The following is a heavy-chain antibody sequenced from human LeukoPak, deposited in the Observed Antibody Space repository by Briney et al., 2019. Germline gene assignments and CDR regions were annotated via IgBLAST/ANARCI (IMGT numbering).Heavy chain of an antibody. J-gene: IGHJ4*02. CDR3: ARSTEWYADY. V-gene: IGHV3-48*01. CDR2: MTSDSRTI. CDR1: GFSFSVYS. Sequence: GGSLRLSCAASGFSFSVYSMNWVRHAPGKGLEWISYMTSDSRTIYYADSVRGRFTISRDNAKQSLYLDLNSLRVDDTAVYYCARSTEWYADYWGQGAPVTVSS. D-gene: IGHD3-3*01.